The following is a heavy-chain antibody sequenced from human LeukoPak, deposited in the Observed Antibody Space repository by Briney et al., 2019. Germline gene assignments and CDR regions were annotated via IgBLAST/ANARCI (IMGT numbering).Heavy chain of an antibody. Sequence: GGSLRLSCAVSGFTVSGNYMSWVRQAPGKGLEWVSLIYSGGTTYYADSVKGRFTISRDNSKNTLYLQMNSLRAEDTAVYYCAKDLSVVAATKGPDYWGQGTLVTVSS. D-gene: IGHD2-15*01. CDR1: GFTVSGNY. V-gene: IGHV3-53*01. J-gene: IGHJ4*02. CDR3: AKDLSVVAATKGPDY. CDR2: IYSGGTT.